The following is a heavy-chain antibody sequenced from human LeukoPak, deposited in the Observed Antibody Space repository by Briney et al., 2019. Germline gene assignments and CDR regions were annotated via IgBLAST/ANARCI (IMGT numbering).Heavy chain of an antibody. V-gene: IGHV4-39*07. J-gene: IGHJ4*02. CDR3: ARNFSSGWFDY. D-gene: IGHD6-19*01. CDR2: IYYSGST. Sequence: SETLFLTCTVSGGSISSSNYYWGWIRQPPGKGLEWIGSIYYSGSTSYNPSLKSRVTISVDTSKNQFSLKLSSVTAADMAVYYCARNFSSGWFDYWGQGTLVTVSS. CDR1: GGSISSSNYY.